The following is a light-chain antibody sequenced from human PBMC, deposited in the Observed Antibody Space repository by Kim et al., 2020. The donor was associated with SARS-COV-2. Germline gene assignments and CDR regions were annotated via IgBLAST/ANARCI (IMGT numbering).Light chain of an antibody. J-gene: IGKJ1*01. V-gene: IGKV1-17*01. Sequence: DIQMTQSPSSLSASVGDRVTITCRASQAIGDDLGWYQQKPGKAPKRLIYEASRLQGGVPSRFSGSESGTEFTLTINSPQPEDSATYYCLQYNSFPWAFGQGTKVDIK. CDR1: QAIGDD. CDR2: EAS. CDR3: LQYNSFPWA.